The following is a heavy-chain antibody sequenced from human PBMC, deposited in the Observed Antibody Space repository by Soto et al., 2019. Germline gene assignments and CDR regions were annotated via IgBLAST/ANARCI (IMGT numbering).Heavy chain of an antibody. CDR1: GFTFSSYG. CDR2: ISGSGGST. J-gene: IGHJ6*02. D-gene: IGHD3-16*02. V-gene: IGHV3-23*01. Sequence: PGGSLGLSCAASGFTFSSYGMHWVRQAPGKGLEWVSAISGSGGSTYYADSVKGRFTISRDNSKNTLYLQMNSLRAEDTAVYYCAKDPASGGELSPHTRPQTTLWYYYGMDVWGQGTTVTVSS. CDR3: AKDPASGGELSPHTRPQTTLWYYYGMDV.